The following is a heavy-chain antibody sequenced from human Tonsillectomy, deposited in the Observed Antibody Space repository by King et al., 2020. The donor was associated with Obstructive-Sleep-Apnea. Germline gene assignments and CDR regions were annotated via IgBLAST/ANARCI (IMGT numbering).Heavy chain of an antibody. J-gene: IGHJ6*02. D-gene: IGHD1-26*01. CDR3: ARDGAGGGMDV. CDR1: GGSISSSSYY. Sequence: PLQESGPGLVKPSETLSLTCTVSGGSISSSSYYWGWIRQPPGKGLEWIGSIYYSGSTYYNPSLKSRVTISVDTSKNQFSLKLSSVTAADTAVYYCARDGAGGGMDVWGQGTTVTVSS. V-gene: IGHV4-39*07. CDR2: IYYSGST.